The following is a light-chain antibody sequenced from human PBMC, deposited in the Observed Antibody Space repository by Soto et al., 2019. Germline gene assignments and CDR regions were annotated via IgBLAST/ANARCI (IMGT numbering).Light chain of an antibody. CDR1: SSDVGAYNY. J-gene: IGLJ1*01. CDR3: SSYTSSSTLDV. V-gene: IGLV2-14*01. Sequence: QSVLTQPASVSGSPGQSITISCTGTSSDVGAYNYVSWYQQHPGKAPKLMIYEVSNRPSGVSNRFSGSKSGNTASLTISGLHAEDEADYYCSSYTSSSTLDVFGTGTKVPS. CDR2: EVS.